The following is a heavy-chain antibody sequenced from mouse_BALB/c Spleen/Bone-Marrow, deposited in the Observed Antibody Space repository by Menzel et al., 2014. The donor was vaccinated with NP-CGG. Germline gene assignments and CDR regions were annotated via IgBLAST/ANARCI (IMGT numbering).Heavy chain of an antibody. J-gene: IGHJ4*01. Sequence: QVQLQQSGAELVMPGASVKMSCKASGYTFTDYWMHWMKQRPGQGLEWIGAIDTSDSYTSYNQKFKGKATLTVDESSSTAYMQLSSLTSEDSAVYYCARKYDYYYATDYWGQGTSVTVSS. CDR1: GYTFTDYW. CDR3: ARKYDYYYATDY. V-gene: IGHV1-69*01. CDR2: IDTSDSYT. D-gene: IGHD2-4*01.